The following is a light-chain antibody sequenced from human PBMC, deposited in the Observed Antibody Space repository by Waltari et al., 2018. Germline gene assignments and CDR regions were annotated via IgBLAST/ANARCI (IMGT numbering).Light chain of an antibody. Sequence: EFVLTQSPGTLSLSPGERATLSCRASESISSGYLAWYQQKPGQTPRLLIYGASTRAIGIPDRFSGSGSGTGFTLTISRLEPEDFAVYYCQQYGGSPYTFGQGTKLEIK. J-gene: IGKJ2*01. V-gene: IGKV3-20*01. CDR1: ESISSGY. CDR2: GAS. CDR3: QQYGGSPYT.